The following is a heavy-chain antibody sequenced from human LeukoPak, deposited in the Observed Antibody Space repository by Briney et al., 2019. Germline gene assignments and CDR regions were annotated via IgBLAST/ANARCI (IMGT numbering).Heavy chain of an antibody. CDR1: GGSISSYY. CDR2: IYYSGST. V-gene: IGHV4-59*08. D-gene: IGHD1-26*01. Sequence: SETLSLTCTVSGGSISSYYWSWIRQPPGKGLEWIGYIYYSGSTNYNPSLKSRVTILVDTSKNQFSLKLSSVTAADTAVYYCARQRGRWDSFDYWGQGTLVTVSS. J-gene: IGHJ4*02. CDR3: ARQRGRWDSFDY.